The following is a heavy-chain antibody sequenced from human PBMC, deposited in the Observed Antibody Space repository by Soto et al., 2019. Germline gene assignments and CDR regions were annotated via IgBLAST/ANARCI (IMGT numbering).Heavy chain of an antibody. CDR2: INPKSGGT. CDR1: GYSFTDYH. V-gene: IGHV1-2*04. J-gene: IGHJ6*02. D-gene: IGHD2-8*01. CDR3: ARGDSTDCSNGVCSFFYNHDMDV. Sequence: ASVKVSCKASGYSFTDYHIHWVRQAPGQGLEWLGRINPKSGGTSTAQKFQGWVTMTTDTSISAASMELTRLTSDDTAIYYCARGDSTDCSNGVCSFFYNHDMDVWGQGTTVTVSS.